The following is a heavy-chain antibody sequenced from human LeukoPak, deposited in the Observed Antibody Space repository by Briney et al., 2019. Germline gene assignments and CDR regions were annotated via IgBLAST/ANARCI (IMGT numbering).Heavy chain of an antibody. D-gene: IGHD3-16*01. J-gene: IGHJ5*02. CDR1: GYTSTSYA. Sequence: GASVKVSCKASGYTSTSYAMHWVRQAPGQRLEWMGWINAGNGNTKYSQKFQGRVTITRDTSASTAYMELSSLRSEDTAVYYCARLALRHNWFDPWGQGTLVTVSS. CDR2: INAGNGNT. CDR3: ARLALRHNWFDP. V-gene: IGHV1-3*01.